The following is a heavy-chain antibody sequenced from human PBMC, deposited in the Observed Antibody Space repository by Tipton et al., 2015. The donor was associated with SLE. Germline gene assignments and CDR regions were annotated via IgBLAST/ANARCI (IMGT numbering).Heavy chain of an antibody. J-gene: IGHJ4*02. Sequence: TLSLTCTVSGGSISSGSYYWSWIRQPAGKGLEWIGRIYTTGSANYNPSLKSRVTMSVDTSKNRFSLKLSSVTAADTAVYYCARQQLVRGYDYWGQGTLVTVSS. CDR1: GGSISSGSYY. CDR3: ARQQLVRGYDY. V-gene: IGHV4-61*02. D-gene: IGHD6-13*01. CDR2: IYTTGSA.